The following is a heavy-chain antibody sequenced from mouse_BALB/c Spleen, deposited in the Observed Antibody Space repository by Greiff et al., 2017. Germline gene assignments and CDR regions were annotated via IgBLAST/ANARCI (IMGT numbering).Heavy chain of an antibody. CDR3: ARKTGKAMDY. Sequence: QVQLKESGAELARPGASVKLSCKASGYTFTSYWMQWVKQRPGQGLEWIGAIYPGDGDTRYTQKFKGKATLTADKSSSTAYMQLSSLASEDSAVYYCARKTGKAMDYWGQGTSVTVSS. CDR2: IYPGDGDT. J-gene: IGHJ4*01. D-gene: IGHD4-1*01. V-gene: IGHV1-87*01. CDR1: GYTFTSYW.